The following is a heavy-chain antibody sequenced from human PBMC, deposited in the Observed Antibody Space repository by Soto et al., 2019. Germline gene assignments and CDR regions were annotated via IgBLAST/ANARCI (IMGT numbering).Heavy chain of an antibody. CDR2: FDPEDGET. V-gene: IGHV1-24*01. Sequence: ASVKVSCKASGGTFSSYAISWVRQAPGQGLEWMGGFDPEDGETIYAQKFQGRVTMTEDTSTDAAYMELSSLRSEDTAVYYCATVEGSFDYWGQGTLVTV. D-gene: IGHD3-3*01. CDR1: GGTFSSYA. CDR3: ATVEGSFDY. J-gene: IGHJ4*02.